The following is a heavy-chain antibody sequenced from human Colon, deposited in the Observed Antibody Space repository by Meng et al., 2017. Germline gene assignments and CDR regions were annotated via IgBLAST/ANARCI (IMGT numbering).Heavy chain of an antibody. J-gene: IGHJ4*02. CDR3: GRDQGRQLINH. V-gene: IGHV4-4*02. CDR2: VYHRGDT. D-gene: IGHD1-1*01. CDR1: GDSISSDIW. Sequence: QVHLQESGPGLVKPSGTLSLTCTGSGDSISSDIWWSWVRQPPGKGLEWIGEVYHRGDTNYNPSLKSRVVISVDRSKNQFSLNLSSVTAADTAVYYCGRDQGRQLINHWGQGTLVTVSS.